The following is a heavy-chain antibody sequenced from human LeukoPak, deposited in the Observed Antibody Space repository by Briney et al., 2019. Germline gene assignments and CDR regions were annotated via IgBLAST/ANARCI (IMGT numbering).Heavy chain of an antibody. CDR1: GGSISSSNW. D-gene: IGHD6-13*01. J-gene: IGHJ4*02. Sequence: SGTLSLTCAVSGGSISSSNWWSWVRQPPGKGLEWIGEIYHSGSTNYNPSLKSRVTISVDKSKNQFSLKLTSVSAADTAIYYCARGSKSSSWYNYWGQGTLVTVSS. CDR3: ARGSKSSSWYNY. V-gene: IGHV4-4*02. CDR2: IYHSGST.